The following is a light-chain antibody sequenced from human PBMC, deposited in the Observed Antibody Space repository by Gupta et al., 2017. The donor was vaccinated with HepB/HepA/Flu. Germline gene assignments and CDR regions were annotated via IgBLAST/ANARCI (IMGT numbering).Light chain of an antibody. Sequence: DLQMTQSPSTLSASIGDRVTITCRTSQSITTYLAWYQQKPGKAPKLLIYRASSLESGVPSWFSGSGSGTEFTLTISSLQPDDVATYYCQQYSNYITFGGGTKVEI. CDR2: RAS. J-gene: IGKJ4*01. CDR3: QQYSNYIT. CDR1: QSITTY. V-gene: IGKV1-5*03.